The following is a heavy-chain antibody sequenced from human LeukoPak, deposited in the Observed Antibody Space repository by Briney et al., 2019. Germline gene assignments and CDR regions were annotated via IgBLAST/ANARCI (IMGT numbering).Heavy chain of an antibody. CDR3: ARHYIDGEDY. Sequence: GESLKIPCECSGYSFTNYCISWVGQMPGKGLEWMGRIDPTDSHTTYSPSFQGHVTISADKSISTAYLQWSSLKASDTAMYYCARHYIDGEDYWGPGTLVTVSS. CDR2: IDPTDSHT. D-gene: IGHD3-10*01. V-gene: IGHV5-10-1*01. CDR1: GYSFTNYC. J-gene: IGHJ4*02.